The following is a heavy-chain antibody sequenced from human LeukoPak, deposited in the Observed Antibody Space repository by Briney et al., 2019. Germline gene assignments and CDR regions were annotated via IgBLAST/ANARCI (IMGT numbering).Heavy chain of an antibody. Sequence: ASVKVSCKASGYTFTGYYMHWVRQAPGQGLEWMGWINPNSGGTNYAQKLQGRVTMTRDTSISTAYMELSRLRSDDTAVYYCARDQYYYDSSGYYLIDYWGQGTLVTVSS. V-gene: IGHV1-2*02. CDR2: INPNSGGT. CDR1: GYTFTGYY. D-gene: IGHD3-22*01. J-gene: IGHJ4*02. CDR3: ARDQYYYDSSGYYLIDY.